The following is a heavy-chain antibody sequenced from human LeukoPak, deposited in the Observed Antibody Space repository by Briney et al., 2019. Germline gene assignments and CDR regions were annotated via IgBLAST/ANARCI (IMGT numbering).Heavy chain of an antibody. CDR2: ISGSGGST. CDR3: AKRSGYYKSNFLRWRHFDY. J-gene: IGHJ4*02. D-gene: IGHD3-22*01. Sequence: PGGSLRLSCAASGFTFSSYAMSWVRQAPGKGLEWVSAISGSGGSTYYAGSVKGRFTISRDNSKNTLYLQMNSLRAEDTAVYYCAKRSGYYKSNFLRWRHFDYWGQGTLVTVSS. V-gene: IGHV3-23*01. CDR1: GFTFSSYA.